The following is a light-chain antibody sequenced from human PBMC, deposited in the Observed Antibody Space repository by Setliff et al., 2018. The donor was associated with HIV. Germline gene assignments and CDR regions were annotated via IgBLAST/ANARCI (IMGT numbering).Light chain of an antibody. CDR1: KLGYKY. J-gene: IGLJ3*02. CDR3: QAWDSSRGV. Sequence: SYELTQPPSVSVSPGQTASITCSGDKLGYKYACWYQQKPGQSPVLVIYQDGKRPSGIPVRFSGSNSGNTATLTISGTQAMDEADYYCQAWDSSRGVFGGGTKVTVL. CDR2: QDG. V-gene: IGLV3-1*01.